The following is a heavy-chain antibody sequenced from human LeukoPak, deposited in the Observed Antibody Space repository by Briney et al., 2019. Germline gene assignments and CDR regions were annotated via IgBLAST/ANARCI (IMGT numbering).Heavy chain of an antibody. V-gene: IGHV3-7*04. D-gene: IGHD5-12*01. J-gene: IGHJ4*02. CDR3: ARGETGYSGYGGYYFDY. CDR1: GFTFSSYW. CDR2: IKQDGSEK. Sequence: PGGSLRLSCAASGFTFSSYWMSWVRQAPGKGLEWVANIKQDGSEKYYVDSVEGRFTISRDNAKNSLYLQMNSLRAEDTAVYYCARGETGYSGYGGYYFDYWGQGTLVTVSS.